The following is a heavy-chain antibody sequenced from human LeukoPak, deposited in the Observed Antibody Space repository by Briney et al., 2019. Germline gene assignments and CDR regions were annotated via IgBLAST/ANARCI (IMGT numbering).Heavy chain of an antibody. J-gene: IGHJ6*03. CDR3: ARGRGRGYDFWGGYLNYYYYMDV. D-gene: IGHD3-3*01. V-gene: IGHV4-34*01. CDR2: INHSGST. CDR1: GGSLSGYY. Sequence: SETLSLTCAVYGGSLSGYYWSWIRQPPGKGLEWIGEINHSGSTNYNPSLKSRVTISVDTSKNQFSLKLSSVTAADTAVYYCARGRGRGYDFWGGYLNYYYYMDVWGKGTTVTVSS.